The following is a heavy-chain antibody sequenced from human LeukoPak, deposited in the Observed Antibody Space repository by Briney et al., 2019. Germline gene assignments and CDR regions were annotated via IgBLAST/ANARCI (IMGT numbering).Heavy chain of an antibody. CDR3: AKWGDYDVLTGYYVSDY. D-gene: IGHD3-9*01. CDR2: ITGSGSGI. CDR1: GFTFSNYA. J-gene: IGHJ4*02. Sequence: PGGSLRLSCAASGFTFSNYAMSWVRQAPGKGLEWVSAITGSGSGIYYADSMKSRFTISRDNSKITLYLQINSLRAEDTAVYYCAKWGDYDVLTGYYVSDYWGQGTLVTVSS. V-gene: IGHV3-23*01.